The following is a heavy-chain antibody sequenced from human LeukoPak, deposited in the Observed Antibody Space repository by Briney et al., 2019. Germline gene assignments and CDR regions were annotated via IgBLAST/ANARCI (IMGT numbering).Heavy chain of an antibody. V-gene: IGHV1-69*13. CDR3: ARDGQWLVRGEEGFDP. CDR2: IIPIFGTA. D-gene: IGHD6-19*01. Sequence: SVNVSCKASGGTFSSYAISWVRQAPGQGLEWMGGIIPIFGTANYAQKFQGRVTITADESTSTAYMELSSLRSEDTAVYYCARDGQWLVRGEEGFDPWGQGTLVTVSS. CDR1: GGTFSSYA. J-gene: IGHJ5*02.